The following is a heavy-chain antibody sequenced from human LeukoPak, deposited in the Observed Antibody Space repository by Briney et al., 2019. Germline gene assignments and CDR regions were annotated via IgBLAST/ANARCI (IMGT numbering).Heavy chain of an antibody. CDR1: VGSFSDYY. CDR3: ARVNWSDVLFA. D-gene: IGHD1-1*01. J-gene: IGHJ4*02. V-gene: IGHV4-34*01. CDR2: INHSGNT. Sequence: SQTLSLTCAVYVGSFSDYYWSWIPQPPAKALEWIGEINHSGNTNYNASLRRRATISVDTSRTQFSLKLSSVTAADTAVYYWARVNWSDVLFAWGPGTLVTVPS.